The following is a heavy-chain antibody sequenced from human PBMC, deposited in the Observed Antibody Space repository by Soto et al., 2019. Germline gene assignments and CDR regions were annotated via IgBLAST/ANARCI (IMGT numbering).Heavy chain of an antibody. D-gene: IGHD2-2*01. CDR2: MNPNSGNT. Sequence: ASVKVSCKASGYTFTSYDINWVRQATGQGLEWMGWMNPNSGNTGYAQKFQGRGTMTRNTSISTAYMELSSLRSEDTAVYYCARGPLVVPAAIWFDPWGQGTLVTVSS. CDR3: ARGPLVVPAAIWFDP. J-gene: IGHJ5*02. CDR1: GYTFTSYD. V-gene: IGHV1-8*01.